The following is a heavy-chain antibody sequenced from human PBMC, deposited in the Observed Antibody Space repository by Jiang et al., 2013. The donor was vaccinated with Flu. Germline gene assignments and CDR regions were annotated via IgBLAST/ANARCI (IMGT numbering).Heavy chain of an antibody. J-gene: IGHJ4*02. CDR2: ISNGGGTT. D-gene: IGHD5-18*01. CDR1: GFSFSTYG. Sequence: GGPLRLSCGASGFSFSTYGMSWVRQAPGKGLEWVSAISNGGGTTYYADSVKGRFTISRDNSKNTLYLQMNSLRAEDTAVYYCGKEGFSYGYGRHYFDYWGQGTPVTVSS. V-gene: IGHV3-23*01. CDR3: GKEGFSYGYGRHYFDY.